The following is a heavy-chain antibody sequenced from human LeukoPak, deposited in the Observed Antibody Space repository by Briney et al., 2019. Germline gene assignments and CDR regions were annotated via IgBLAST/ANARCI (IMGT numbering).Heavy chain of an antibody. CDR1: GYTFTSYG. Sequence: GASVKVSCKASGYTFTSYGISWVRQAPGQGLEWMGWISAYNGNTNYAQKLQGRVTMTTDTSTSTPYMELRSLRSDDTAVYYCARCDRGPHTAMADYWGQGTLVTVSS. CDR3: ARCDRGPHTAMADY. D-gene: IGHD5-18*01. J-gene: IGHJ4*02. V-gene: IGHV1-18*01. CDR2: ISAYNGNT.